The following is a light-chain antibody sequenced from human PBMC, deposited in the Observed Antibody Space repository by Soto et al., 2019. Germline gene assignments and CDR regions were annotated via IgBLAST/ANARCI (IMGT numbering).Light chain of an antibody. CDR2: AAS. J-gene: IGKJ2*02. CDR1: QGISRW. Sequence: DIQMTQSPSSVSASVGDRVTITCRARQGISRWLAWYQQKPGKAPKLLIYAASSLQSGVPSRLSGSGAGTDVTLTISSVHPEDFATYYCHQANSFPRTCGRGPKLEIK. V-gene: IGKV1-12*01. CDR3: HQANSFPRT.